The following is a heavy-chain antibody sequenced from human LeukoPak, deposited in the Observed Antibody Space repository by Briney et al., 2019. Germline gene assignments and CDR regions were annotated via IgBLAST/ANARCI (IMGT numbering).Heavy chain of an antibody. CDR3: ARGIAAAGTSGDY. V-gene: IGHV3-66*01. J-gene: IGHJ4*02. Sequence: GGSLRLSCAASGLTVSSNYMSWVRQAPGKGLEWVSVIYSGGSTYYADSVKGGFTISRDNSKNTLYLQMNGLRAEDTAVYYCARGIAAAGTSGDYWGQGTLVTVSS. D-gene: IGHD6-13*01. CDR1: GLTVSSNY. CDR2: IYSGGST.